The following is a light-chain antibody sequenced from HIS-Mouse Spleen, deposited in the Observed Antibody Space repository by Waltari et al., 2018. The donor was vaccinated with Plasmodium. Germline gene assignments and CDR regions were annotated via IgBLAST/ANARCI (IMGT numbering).Light chain of an antibody. CDR3: YSTDSSGNHRV. J-gene: IGLJ3*02. Sequence: SYLLTQPPSAFAPPGHTASTPCYGAASPKKYSYWYQQKSGQAPVLVIYEDSKRPSGIPERFSGSSSGTMATLTISGAQVEDEADYYCYSTDSSGNHRVFGGGTKLTVL. CDR2: EDS. CDR1: ASPKKY. V-gene: IGLV3-10*01.